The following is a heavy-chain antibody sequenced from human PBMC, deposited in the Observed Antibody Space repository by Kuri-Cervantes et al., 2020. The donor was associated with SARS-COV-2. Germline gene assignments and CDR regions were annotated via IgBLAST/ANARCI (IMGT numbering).Heavy chain of an antibody. J-gene: IGHJ4*02. CDR3: ARHPHAVAGPIDY. Sequence: GSLRLSCTVSGGSISSSSYYWGWIRQPPGKGLEWIGSIHYSGSTYYNPSLKSRVTISVDTSKNQFSLKLSSVTAADTAVYYCARHPHAVAGPIDYWGQGTLVTVSS. CDR2: IHYSGST. V-gene: IGHV4-39*01. CDR1: GGSISSSSYY. D-gene: IGHD6-19*01.